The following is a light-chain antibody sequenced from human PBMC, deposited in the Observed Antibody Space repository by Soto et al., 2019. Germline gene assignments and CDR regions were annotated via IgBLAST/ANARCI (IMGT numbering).Light chain of an antibody. J-gene: IGKJ3*01. CDR1: QDISRY. V-gene: IGKV1-9*01. CDR2: GAS. CDR3: QQLQRTPFT. Sequence: QLTQSPSSLSASVGDRVTITCRASQDISRYLALYQQRAGKAPKLLIYGASTLQSVVPSRFSGSGSGTEFTLPISSLQPEDFETYHCQQLQRTPFTFGPGTTVDV.